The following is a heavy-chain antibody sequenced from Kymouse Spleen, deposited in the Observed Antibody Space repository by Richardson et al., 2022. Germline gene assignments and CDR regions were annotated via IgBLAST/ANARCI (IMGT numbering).Heavy chain of an antibody. CDR3: AREVGATKLLDY. V-gene: IGHV4-34*01. D-gene: IGHD1-26*01. CDR1: GGSFSGYY. CDR2: INHSGST. J-gene: IGHJ4*02. Sequence: QVQLQQWGAGLLKPSETLSLTCAVYGGSFSGYYWSWIRQPPGKGLEWIGEINHSGSTNYNPSLKSRVTISVDTSKNQFSLKLSSVTAADTAVYYCAREVGATKLLDYWGQGTLVTVSS.